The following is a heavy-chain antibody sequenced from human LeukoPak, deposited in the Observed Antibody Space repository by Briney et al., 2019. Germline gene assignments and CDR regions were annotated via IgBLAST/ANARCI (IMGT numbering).Heavy chain of an antibody. Sequence: SETLSLTCAVYGGSLNGDYWSWIRQPPGKGLEWIGEINHSGSTNNNPSLKSRVTISVDTSKNQFSLKLSSVTAADTAVYYCAIAAAADAFDIWGQGTMVTVSS. CDR1: GGSLNGDY. D-gene: IGHD6-13*01. V-gene: IGHV4-34*01. CDR3: AIAAAADAFDI. CDR2: INHSGST. J-gene: IGHJ3*02.